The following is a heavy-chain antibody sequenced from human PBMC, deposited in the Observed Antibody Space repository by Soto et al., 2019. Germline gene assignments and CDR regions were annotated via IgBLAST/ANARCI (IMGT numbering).Heavy chain of an antibody. CDR1: GYTFTGNY. V-gene: IGHV1-2*04. Sequence: QVQLVQSGAEVKKPGASVKVSCKASGYTFTGNYMHWVRQAPGQGFEWMGWINVNSGGTKYAQKFQGWVTMTRNTSIRKAYMELSRLRSDGTAVYYCARGDKLSLYPQLDYWGQGTLVTVSS. CDR2: INVNSGGT. J-gene: IGHJ4*02. CDR3: ARGDKLSLYPQLDY. D-gene: IGHD3-16*02.